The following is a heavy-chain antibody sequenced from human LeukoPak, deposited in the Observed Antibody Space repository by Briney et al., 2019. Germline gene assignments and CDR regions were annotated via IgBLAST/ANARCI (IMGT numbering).Heavy chain of an antibody. CDR2: ISGSADST. J-gene: IGHJ3*02. CDR3: AKDRAEAYAFDI. V-gene: IGHV3-23*01. Sequence: GGSLRLSCAASGFTFSSYVMYWVRQAPGKGLEWVSTISGSADSTYYAASVKGRFTISRDNSKNTLYLQMSSLRADDTAIYYCAKDRAEAYAFDIWGQGTVVTGSS. CDR1: GFTFSSYV. D-gene: IGHD3-10*01.